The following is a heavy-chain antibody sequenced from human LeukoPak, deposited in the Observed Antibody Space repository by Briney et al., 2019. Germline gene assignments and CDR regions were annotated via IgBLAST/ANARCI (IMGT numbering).Heavy chain of an antibody. CDR3: AKDMGSGSAQFDY. J-gene: IGHJ4*02. D-gene: IGHD1-26*01. V-gene: IGHV3-43*01. CDR1: GFTFDDYT. Sequence: GSLRLSCAASGFTFDDYTMHWVRQAPGKGLEWVSLISWDGGSTYYADSVEGRFTISRDNSKNSLYLQMNSLRTEDTALYYCAKDMGSGSAQFDYWGQGTLVTVSS. CDR2: ISWDGGST.